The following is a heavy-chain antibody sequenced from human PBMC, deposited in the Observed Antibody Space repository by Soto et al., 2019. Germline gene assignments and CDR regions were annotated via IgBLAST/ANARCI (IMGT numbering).Heavy chain of an antibody. Sequence: EVQLVESGGGLVQPGGSLRLSCAASGFTFSSYWMYWVRQAPGKGLEWVSHMNNDGSYIIYAESVKGRFTFSRDNANNTLYLQMTSLRAEDTAVYYCVRGGYMHACDIWGQGTMVTVSS. CDR2: MNNDGSYI. J-gene: IGHJ3*02. V-gene: IGHV3-74*01. CDR3: VRGGYMHACDI. CDR1: GFTFSSYW. D-gene: IGHD6-13*01.